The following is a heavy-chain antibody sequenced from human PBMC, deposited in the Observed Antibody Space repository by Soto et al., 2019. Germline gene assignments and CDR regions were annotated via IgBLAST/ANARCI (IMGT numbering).Heavy chain of an antibody. V-gene: IGHV3-33*01. D-gene: IGHD2-2*01. CDR1: GFTFSDYG. Sequence: GGSLRLSCAASGFTFSDYGMHWVRQAPGTGPEWVAVIWHDGTIKNYADSVKGRFTISRDNAKNSLYLQMNSLRAEDTAVYYCARAVVVPAASYYYYYGMDVWGQGTTVTVSS. CDR3: ARAVVVPAASYYYYYGMDV. CDR2: IWHDGTIK. J-gene: IGHJ6*02.